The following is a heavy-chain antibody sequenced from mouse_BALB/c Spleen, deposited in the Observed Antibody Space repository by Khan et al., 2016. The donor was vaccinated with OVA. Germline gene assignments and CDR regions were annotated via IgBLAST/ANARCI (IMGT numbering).Heavy chain of an antibody. V-gene: IGHV2-2*02. D-gene: IGHD2-4*01. CDR2: IWSAGST. J-gene: IGHJ3*01. CDR3: ARRGYDYGRGALFVY. Sequence: QVQLKQSGPGLVAPSQSLSITCTVSGFSLDKSSVHWIRQSPGKGLEWLGVIWSAGSTDYNAALISRLTITKDNSRSQVFFKVNSLQPNDTAIYYCARRGYDYGRGALFVYWGQGTLVTVSA. CDR1: GFSLDKSS.